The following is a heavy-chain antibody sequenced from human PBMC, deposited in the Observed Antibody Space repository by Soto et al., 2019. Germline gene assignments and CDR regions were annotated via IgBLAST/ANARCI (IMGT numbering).Heavy chain of an antibody. CDR2: VRTYAYGETT. V-gene: IGHV3-49*03. D-gene: IGHD2-8*01. Sequence: GSLRLSCTTSGFTFGGYAMSLFLQTPGKGLEWVCFVRTYAYGETTEYAASVKGRFTVGRDNSRSTAYLHMSSLKTEDTGVYFCSRDCPCGLGYCTNGACFPNDFWGQGTLVTVSS. CDR1: GFTFGGYA. J-gene: IGHJ4*02. CDR3: SRDCPCGLGYCTNGACFPNDF.